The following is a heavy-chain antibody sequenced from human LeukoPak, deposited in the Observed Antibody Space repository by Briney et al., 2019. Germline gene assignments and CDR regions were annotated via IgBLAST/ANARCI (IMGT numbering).Heavy chain of an antibody. CDR2: ISSSSSYI. V-gene: IGHV3-21*01. D-gene: IGHD3-16*02. J-gene: IGHJ4*02. CDR1: GFTFSSYS. Sequence: GGSLRLSCAASGFTFSSYSMNWVRQAPGKGLEWVSSISSSSSYIYYADSVKGRFTISRDNSKNTLYLQMNSLRAEDTAVYYCARDGLGGGVIVAYFDYWGQGTLVTVSS. CDR3: ARDGLGGGVIVAYFDY.